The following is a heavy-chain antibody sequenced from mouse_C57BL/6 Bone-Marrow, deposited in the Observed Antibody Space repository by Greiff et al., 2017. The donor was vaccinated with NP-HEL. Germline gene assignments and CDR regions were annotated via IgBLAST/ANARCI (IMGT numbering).Heavy chain of an antibody. CDR2: ISNGGGST. CDR3: ARRGRGGDYFDY. CDR1: GFTFSDYY. V-gene: IGHV5-12*01. J-gene: IGHJ2*01. Sequence: EVKLVESGGGLVQPGGSLKLSCAASGFTFSDYYMYWVRQTPEKRLEWVAYISNGGGSTYYPDTVKGRFTISRDNAKNTLYLQMSRLKSEDTAMYDCARRGRGGDYFDYWGQGTTLTVSS.